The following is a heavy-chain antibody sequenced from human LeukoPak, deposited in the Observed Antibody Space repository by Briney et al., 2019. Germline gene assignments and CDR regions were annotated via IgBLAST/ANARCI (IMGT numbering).Heavy chain of an antibody. CDR2: IYYSGST. V-gene: IGHV4-61*05. J-gene: IGHJ4*02. CDR1: GGSISSSSYY. D-gene: IGHD3-10*01. CDR3: ARTITMVRGEFDY. Sequence: SETLSLTCTVSGGSISSSSYYWGWIRQPPGKGLEWIGYIYYSGSTNYNPSLKSRVTISVDTSKNQFSLKLSSVTAADTAIYYCARTITMVRGEFDYWGQGTLVTVSS.